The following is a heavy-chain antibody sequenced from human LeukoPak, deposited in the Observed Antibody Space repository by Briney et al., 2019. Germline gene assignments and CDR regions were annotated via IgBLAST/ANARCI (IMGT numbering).Heavy chain of an antibody. J-gene: IGHJ5*02. D-gene: IGHD2-21*01. CDR1: GGSISSGDYY. CDR3: ARVLKEGCLLP. Sequence: NPSETLSLTCTVSGGSISSGDYYWSWIRQPPGKGLEWIGYIYYSGSTYYNPSLKSRVTISVDTSKNQFSLKLSSVTAADTAVYYYARVLKEGCLLPWGQGTLVTVSS. CDR2: IYYSGST. V-gene: IGHV4-30-4*01.